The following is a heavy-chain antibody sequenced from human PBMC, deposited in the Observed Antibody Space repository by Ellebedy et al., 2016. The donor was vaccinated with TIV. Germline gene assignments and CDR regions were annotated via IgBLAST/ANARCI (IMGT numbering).Heavy chain of an antibody. CDR3: AKGTSSGFNYDRVGFEY. D-gene: IGHD3-22*01. J-gene: IGHJ4*02. Sequence: GGSLRLSCAASGFTFGSFAMHWVRQAPGKGLEWLSVINGDGRNTYHADSVKGRFTIARDNSKNTLYLQVDRLRTEDTAVYFCAKGTSSGFNYDRVGFEYWGQGILVTVSS. V-gene: IGHV3-23*01. CDR1: GFTFGSFA. CDR2: INGDGRNT.